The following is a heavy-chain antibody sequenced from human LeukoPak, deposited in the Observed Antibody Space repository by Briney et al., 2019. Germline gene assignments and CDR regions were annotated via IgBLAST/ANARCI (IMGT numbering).Heavy chain of an antibody. CDR2: IDQNGANI. D-gene: IGHD3-9*01. CDR1: GFTLNSHW. J-gene: IGHJ4*02. CDR3: ARAGYDLLTLAPDPANDY. V-gene: IGHV3-7*03. Sequence: PGGSLRLSCVASGFTLNSHWMNWVRQAPGKGLEWVAIIDQNGANIGYGDSVKGRFTVSRDNAQNSLYLQMNNLRAEDTAVYYCARAGYDLLTLAPDPANDYWGQGTLVTVSS.